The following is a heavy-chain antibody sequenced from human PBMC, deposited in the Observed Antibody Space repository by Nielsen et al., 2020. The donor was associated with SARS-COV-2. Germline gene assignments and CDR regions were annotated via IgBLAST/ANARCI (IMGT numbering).Heavy chain of an antibody. Sequence: SETLSLTCAVYGGSFSGYYWSWIRQPPGKGLEWIGEINHSGSTNYNPSLKSRVTISVDTSKNQFSPKLSSVTAADTAVYYCARAPELPSSTGSANFDYWGQGTLVTVSS. V-gene: IGHV4-34*01. CDR3: ARAPELPSSTGSANFDY. D-gene: IGHD2-2*01. J-gene: IGHJ4*02. CDR1: GGSFSGYY. CDR2: INHSGST.